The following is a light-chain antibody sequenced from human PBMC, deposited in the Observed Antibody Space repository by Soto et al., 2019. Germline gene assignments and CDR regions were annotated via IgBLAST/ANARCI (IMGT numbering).Light chain of an antibody. CDR2: DAS. V-gene: IGKV3-11*01. J-gene: IGKJ4*01. Sequence: EIVLTQSPATLSLSPGERATLFCRASQGVFMYLAWYQQKPGQAPRLLIYDASNRAAGIPARFSGSGSGTDFTLSISSLEPEDFAVYYCQQRSNWPATFGGGTKVEIK. CDR1: QGVFMY. CDR3: QQRSNWPAT.